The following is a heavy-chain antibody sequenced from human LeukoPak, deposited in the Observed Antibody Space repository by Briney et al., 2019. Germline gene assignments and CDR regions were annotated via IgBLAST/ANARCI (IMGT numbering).Heavy chain of an antibody. D-gene: IGHD1-26*01. J-gene: IGHJ4*02. CDR3: ASPRRGAVPYFDY. CDR1: GFTFSSYS. Sequence: GGSLRLSCAASGFTFSSYSMNWVRQAPGKGLEWVSSLSSSSSYIYYADSVKGRFTISRDNAKNSLYLQMNSLRAEDTAVYYCASPRRGAVPYFDYRGQGTLVTVSS. V-gene: IGHV3-21*01. CDR2: LSSSSSYI.